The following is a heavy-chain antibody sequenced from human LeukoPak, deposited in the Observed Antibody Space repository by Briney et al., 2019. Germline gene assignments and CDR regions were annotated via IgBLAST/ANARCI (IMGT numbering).Heavy chain of an antibody. CDR2: IYHSGST. D-gene: IGHD5-12*01. Sequence: SETLSFTCTVSGYSISSGYYWGWIRQPPGKGLEWIGSIYHSGSTYYNPSLKSRVTISVDTSKNQFSLKLSSVTAADTAVYYCARGGYSGYDWGYYFDYWGQGTLVTVSS. V-gene: IGHV4-38-2*02. J-gene: IGHJ4*02. CDR1: GYSISSGYY. CDR3: ARGGYSGYDWGYYFDY.